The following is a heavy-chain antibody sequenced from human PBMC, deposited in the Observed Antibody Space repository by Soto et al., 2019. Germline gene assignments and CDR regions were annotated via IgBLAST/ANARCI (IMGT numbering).Heavy chain of an antibody. V-gene: IGHV3-7*01. D-gene: IGHD5-12*01. CDR2: IKEDGREI. CDR1: GVDVSSYW. CDR3: ARDIGLDYVN. J-gene: IGHJ1*01. Sequence: GGPLRLSWSDSGVDVSSYWMDSVRQAPGKGLEWVDSIKEDGREICYLQSVRGRFAIARESGGNALRLEMTYLSAEVTATYFCARDIGLDYVNWGKGCLVTV.